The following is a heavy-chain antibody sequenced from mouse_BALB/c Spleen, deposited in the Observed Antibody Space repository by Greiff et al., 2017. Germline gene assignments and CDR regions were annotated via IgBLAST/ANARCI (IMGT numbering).Heavy chain of an antibody. CDR1: GFTFSSYA. CDR3: ARGGDDGYYAMDY. J-gene: IGHJ4*01. V-gene: IGHV5-6-5*01. CDR2: ISSGGST. D-gene: IGHD2-3*01. Sequence: EVNVVESGGGLVKPGGSLKLSCAASGFTFSSYAMSWVRQTPEKRLEWVASISSGGSTYYPDSVKGRFAISRDNARNILYLQMSSLRSEDTAMYYCARGGDDGYYAMDYWGQGTSVTVSS.